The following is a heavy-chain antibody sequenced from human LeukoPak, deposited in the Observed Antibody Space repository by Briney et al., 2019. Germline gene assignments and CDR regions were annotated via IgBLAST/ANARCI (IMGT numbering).Heavy chain of an antibody. J-gene: IGHJ6*02. CDR3: AREVSGFHGSGSPYYYYGMDV. CDR1: GFTFSSYS. D-gene: IGHD3-10*01. CDR2: ISSSSSTI. Sequence: GGSLRLSCAASGFTFSSYSMNWVRQAPGKGLEWVSYISSSSSTIYYADSVKGRFTISRDNSKNTLYLQMNSLRAEDTAVYYCAREVSGFHGSGSPYYYYGMDVWGQGTTVTVSS. V-gene: IGHV3-48*01.